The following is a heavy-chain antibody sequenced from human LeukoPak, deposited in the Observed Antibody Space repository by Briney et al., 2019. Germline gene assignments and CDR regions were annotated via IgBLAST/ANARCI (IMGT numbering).Heavy chain of an antibody. CDR2: INPNSGGT. V-gene: IGHV1-2*02. J-gene: IGHJ4*02. D-gene: IGHD2-21*02. CDR3: ASGERVVTAIPGYYFDY. Sequence: ASVKVSCKASGYTFTGYYMHWVRQAPGQGLEWMGWINPNSGGTNYAQKFQVRVTMTRDTSISTAYMELSRLRSDDTAVYYCASGERVVTAIPGYYFDYWGQGTLVTVSS. CDR1: GYTFTGYY.